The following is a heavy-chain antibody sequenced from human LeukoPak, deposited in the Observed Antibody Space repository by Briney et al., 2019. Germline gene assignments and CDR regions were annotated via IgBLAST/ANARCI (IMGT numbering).Heavy chain of an antibody. Sequence: TSETLSLTCTVSGGSISSSSYYWGWIRQPPGQGLEWIGSIYYSGSTYYNPSLKSRVTISVDTSKNQFSLKLSPVTAADTAVYYCARLLLVYGPYYFDYWGQGTLVTVSS. CDR3: ARLLLVYGPYYFDY. J-gene: IGHJ4*02. V-gene: IGHV4-39*01. CDR2: IYYSGST. D-gene: IGHD1-20*01. CDR1: GGSISSSSYY.